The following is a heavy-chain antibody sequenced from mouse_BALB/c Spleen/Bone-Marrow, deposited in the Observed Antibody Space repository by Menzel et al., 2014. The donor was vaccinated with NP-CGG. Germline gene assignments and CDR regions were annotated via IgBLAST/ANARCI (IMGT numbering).Heavy chain of an antibody. V-gene: IGHV5-6-3*01. D-gene: IGHD2-4*01. J-gene: IGHJ3*01. CDR1: GFTFSYYG. CDR2: INVNGDTT. CDR3: ARGYDYSSWFAY. Sequence: EVKLVESGGGLVQPGGSLKLSCAASGFTFSYYGMSWVRQTPDKRLEMIATINVNGDTTYHPDSVKGRFTISRDNVKNTLYLQMSSLKAEDTAMYYCARGYDYSSWFAYWGQGTLVTVSA.